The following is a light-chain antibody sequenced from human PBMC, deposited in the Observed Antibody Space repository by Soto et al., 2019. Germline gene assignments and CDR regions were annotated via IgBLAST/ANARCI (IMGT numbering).Light chain of an antibody. V-gene: IGLV1-51*02. Sequence: QSVLTQPPSVSAAPGQKVTISCSGSSSNIGNNYVSWYQQLPGTAPKLLIYENNKGPSGIPDRFSGSKSGTSATLGISGLQTGDEADYYCGAWDSSLSDWVFGGGTKVTV. CDR1: SSNIGNNY. CDR2: ENN. J-gene: IGLJ3*02. CDR3: GAWDSSLSDWV.